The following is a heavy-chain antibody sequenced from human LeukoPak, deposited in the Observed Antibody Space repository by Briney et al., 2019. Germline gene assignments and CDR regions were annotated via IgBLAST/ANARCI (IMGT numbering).Heavy chain of an antibody. CDR2: INSDESRT. CDR3: ARGYGDWFDP. Sequence: GGSLRLSCAASGFTFDSYWMHWVRQAPGKGLVWVSRINSDESRTAYADSVKGRFSISRDNAKNTLYLRMNSLRAEDTAVYYCARGYGDWFDPWGQGTLVTVSS. D-gene: IGHD4-17*01. V-gene: IGHV3-74*01. J-gene: IGHJ5*02. CDR1: GFTFDSYW.